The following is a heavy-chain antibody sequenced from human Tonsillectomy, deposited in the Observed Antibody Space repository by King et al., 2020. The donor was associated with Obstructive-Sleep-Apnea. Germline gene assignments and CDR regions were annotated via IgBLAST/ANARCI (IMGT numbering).Heavy chain of an antibody. CDR3: TTQIPDVVMPDYFQH. CDR1: GFTFRNAW. Sequence: VQLVESGGGLVKPGGSLRLSCAASGFTFRNAWMNWVRQAPGRGLEWVGRFKSKSDGGTIDYAAPVKGRFTISREDSKNMLYLQMNSLRTEDTAVYYCTTQIPDVVMPDYFQHWGLGTLVTVSS. J-gene: IGHJ1*01. CDR2: FKSKSDGGTI. D-gene: IGHD3-22*01. V-gene: IGHV3-15*01.